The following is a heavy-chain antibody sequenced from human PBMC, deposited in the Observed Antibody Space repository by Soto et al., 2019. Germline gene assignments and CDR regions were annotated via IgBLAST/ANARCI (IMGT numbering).Heavy chain of an antibody. CDR3: ARIGFAYGPFDY. D-gene: IGHD3-10*01. V-gene: IGHV5-51*01. CDR1: GDTFTSYS. J-gene: IGHJ4*02. Sequence: GEALKISGKGSGDTFTSYSIAWVRQMPGKGLEWMGIIYPGDSDTRYSPSFQGQVTISVDKSITTAYLQWSSLKASDTAMNYCARIGFAYGPFDYWGQGVLVTVSS. CDR2: IYPGDSDT.